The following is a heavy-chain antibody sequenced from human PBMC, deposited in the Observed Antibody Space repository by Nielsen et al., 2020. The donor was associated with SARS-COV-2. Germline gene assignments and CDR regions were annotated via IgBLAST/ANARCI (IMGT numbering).Heavy chain of an antibody. CDR3: ARDRDISDYYNAFDL. V-gene: IGHV3-33*08. Sequence: GGSLRLSCTASGFTFDTFGMSWVRQAPGKGLEWVSVIWYDGSNTYYADSVKGRFTISRDNSKNTLYLEMRSLRAEDTAVYFCARDRDISDYYNAFDLWGQGTMVTVSS. CDR2: IWYDGSNT. J-gene: IGHJ3*01. D-gene: IGHD3-22*01. CDR1: GFTFDTFG.